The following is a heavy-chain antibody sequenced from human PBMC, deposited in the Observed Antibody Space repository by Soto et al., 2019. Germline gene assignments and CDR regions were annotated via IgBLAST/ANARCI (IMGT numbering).Heavy chain of an antibody. D-gene: IGHD3-3*01. J-gene: IGHJ6*02. CDR1: GFTFSGSA. V-gene: IGHV3-73*02. CDR2: IRSKANSYAT. Sequence: EVQLVESGGGLVQPGGSLKLSCAASGFTFSGSAMHWVRQASGKGLEWVGRIRSKANSYATAYAASVKGRFTISRDDSKNTAYLQMNSLKTEDTAVYYCTTDYDFWSGYWSHYYCMDVWGQGTTVTVSS. CDR3: TTDYDFWSGYWSHYYCMDV.